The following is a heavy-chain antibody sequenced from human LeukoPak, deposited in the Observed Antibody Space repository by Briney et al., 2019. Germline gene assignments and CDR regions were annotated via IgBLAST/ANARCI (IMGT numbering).Heavy chain of an antibody. CDR1: GFTFSSYA. CDR2: ISGDGVSP. CDR3: AKEQGRESRTTVVTLFDY. J-gene: IGHJ4*02. D-gene: IGHD4-23*01. V-gene: IGHV3-23*01. Sequence: PGGSLRLSCAASGFTFSSYAMSWVRQAPGKGLEWVSAISGDGVSPYYADSVRGRFTISRDNSKNTLYLQMNSLRAEDTAVYYCAKEQGRESRTTVVTLFDYWGQGTLVTVSS.